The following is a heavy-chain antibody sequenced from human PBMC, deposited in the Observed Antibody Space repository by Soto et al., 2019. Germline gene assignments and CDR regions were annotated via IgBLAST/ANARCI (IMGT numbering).Heavy chain of an antibody. CDR3: ARVTYYYDSIGYSTFDY. CDR1: GYTFTSYG. CDR2: ISAYNGNT. Sequence: GASVKVSCKASGYTFTSYGISWVRQAPGQGLEWMGWISAYNGNTNYAQKLQGRVTMTTDTSTSTAYMELRSLRSDDTAVYYCARVTYYYDSIGYSTFDYWGQGTLVTVSS. J-gene: IGHJ4*02. D-gene: IGHD3-22*01. V-gene: IGHV1-18*01.